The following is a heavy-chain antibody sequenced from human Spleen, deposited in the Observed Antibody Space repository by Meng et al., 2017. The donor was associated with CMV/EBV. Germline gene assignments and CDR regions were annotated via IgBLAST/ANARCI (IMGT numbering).Heavy chain of an antibody. CDR3: ARDTAGEYDY. Sequence: ASVKVSCKASGGTFSSYAISWVRQAPGQGLEWVGWISAYYGHTKYAQKFQGRVTMTTDTSTSTLYMQLSSLRSDDTAVYYCARDTAGEYDYWGQGTVVTVSS. V-gene: IGHV1-18*01. J-gene: IGHJ4*02. CDR1: GGTFSSYA. CDR2: ISAYYGHT. D-gene: IGHD6-13*01.